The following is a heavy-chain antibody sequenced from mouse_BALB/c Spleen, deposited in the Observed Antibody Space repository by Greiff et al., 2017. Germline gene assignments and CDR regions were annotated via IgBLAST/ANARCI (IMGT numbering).Heavy chain of an antibody. CDR3: AYRYERDYYAMDY. CDR2: ISSGSSTI. J-gene: IGHJ4*01. CDR1: GFTFSSFG. V-gene: IGHV5-17*02. Sequence: EVKLVESGGGLVQPGGSLKLSCAASGFTFSSFGMHWVRQAPEKGLEWVAYISSGSSTIYYADTVKGRFTISRDNPKNTLFLQMTSLRSEDTAMYYCAYRYERDYYAMDYWGQGTSVTVSS. D-gene: IGHD2-14*01.